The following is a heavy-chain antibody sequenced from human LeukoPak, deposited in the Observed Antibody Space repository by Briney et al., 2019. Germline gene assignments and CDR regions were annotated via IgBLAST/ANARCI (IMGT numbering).Heavy chain of an antibody. Sequence: GGSLRLSCAASGSTFSSYAMSWVRQAPGKGLEWVSAISGSGGSTYHADSVKGRFTISRDNSKNTLYLQMNSLRAEDTAVYYCVKEVGRRGIPCFDYLGQGALVSVSS. V-gene: IGHV3-23*01. CDR1: GSTFSSYA. CDR3: VKEVGRRGIPCFDY. J-gene: IGHJ4*02. D-gene: IGHD2-15*01. CDR2: ISGSGGST.